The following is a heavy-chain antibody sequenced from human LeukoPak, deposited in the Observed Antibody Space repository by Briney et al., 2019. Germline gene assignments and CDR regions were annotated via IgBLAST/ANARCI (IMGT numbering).Heavy chain of an antibody. CDR1: GYTFTDYD. CDR2: MNPDSGNT. V-gene: IGHV1-8*02. J-gene: IGHJ5*02. CDR3: ARARSYRHQLNALSYWFDP. D-gene: IGHD5-24*01. Sequence: ASVRVSCKSSGYTFTDYDINWVRQAAGQGLEWMGWMNPDSGNTGYAQRFQGRVIMTSDTSINTAYMGLTSLRSEDTAVYYCARARSYRHQLNALSYWFDPWGQGTLVTVSS.